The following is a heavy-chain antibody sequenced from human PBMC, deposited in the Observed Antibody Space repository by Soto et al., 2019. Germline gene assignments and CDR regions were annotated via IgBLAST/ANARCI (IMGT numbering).Heavy chain of an antibody. CDR2: ISDDGSTA. CDR3: ARGPRVSSTGTGAH. V-gene: IGHV3-74*01. J-gene: IGHJ4*02. D-gene: IGHD1-1*01. CDR1: GFTFSAYW. Sequence: GSLRLSCAVSGFTFSAYWMHWVRQVPGKGLTWVSRISDDGSTATYADSVKGRFVISRDNAKNSLYLEMNTLRVADSGLYYCARGPRVSSTGTGAHWGRGT.